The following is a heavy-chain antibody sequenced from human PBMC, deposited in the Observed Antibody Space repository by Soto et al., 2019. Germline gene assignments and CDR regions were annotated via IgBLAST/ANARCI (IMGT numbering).Heavy chain of an antibody. CDR3: APYGSGIYYISRDQY. Sequence: QVQLQQWGAGLLKPSETQSITCAVYGGSFSGYCWSWIRQSPGKGLEWIGEIDHNGHTNYNPSLKSRVTISVDKSKNQFSLRLSSTTAADTATYYCAPYGSGIYYISRDQYWGQGTLVTVSS. V-gene: IGHV4-34*01. CDR1: GGSFSGYC. J-gene: IGHJ4*02. D-gene: IGHD3-10*01. CDR2: IDHNGHT.